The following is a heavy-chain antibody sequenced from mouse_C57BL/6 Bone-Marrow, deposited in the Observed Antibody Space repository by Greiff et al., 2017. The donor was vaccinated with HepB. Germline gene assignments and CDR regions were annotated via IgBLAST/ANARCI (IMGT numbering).Heavy chain of an antibody. D-gene: IGHD2-4*01. Sequence: QVQLKQPGAELVRPGSSVKLSCKASGYTFTSYWMDWVKQRPGQGLEWIGNIYPSDSETHYNQKFKDKATLTVDKSSSTAYMQLSSLTSEDSAVYYCARGVYYDYDGSHYYAMDYWGQGTSVTVSS. CDR2: IYPSDSET. CDR3: ARGVYYDYDGSHYYAMDY. V-gene: IGHV1-61*01. CDR1: GYTFTSYW. J-gene: IGHJ4*01.